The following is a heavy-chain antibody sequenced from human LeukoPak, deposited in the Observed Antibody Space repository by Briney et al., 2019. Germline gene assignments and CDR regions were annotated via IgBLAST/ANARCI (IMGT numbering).Heavy chain of an antibody. CDR3: ATIPAYYYDSSGSVNDAFDI. CDR1: GGSISSYY. Sequence: SETLSLTCTVSGGSISSYYWSWIRQPPGKGLEWIGYIYYSGSTNYNPSLKSRVTISVDTSKNQFSLKLSSVTAADTAVYYCATIPAYYYDSSGSVNDAFDIWSQGTMVTVSS. CDR2: IYYSGST. V-gene: IGHV4-59*01. D-gene: IGHD3-22*01. J-gene: IGHJ3*02.